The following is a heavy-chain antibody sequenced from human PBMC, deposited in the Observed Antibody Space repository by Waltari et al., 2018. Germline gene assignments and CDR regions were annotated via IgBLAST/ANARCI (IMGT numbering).Heavy chain of an antibody. Sequence: QVQLVQSGAEVKKPGASVKVSCKASGSTFTRYDIPWVRRATGQGLEWMGWMNPNMGNTGYAQKFQGRVTMTRNTSISTAYMELSSLRSEDTAVYYCARGGLVRYDAFDIWGQGTMVTVSS. V-gene: IGHV1-8*01. CDR2: MNPNMGNT. D-gene: IGHD6-6*01. J-gene: IGHJ3*02. CDR3: ARGGLVRYDAFDI. CDR1: GSTFTRYD.